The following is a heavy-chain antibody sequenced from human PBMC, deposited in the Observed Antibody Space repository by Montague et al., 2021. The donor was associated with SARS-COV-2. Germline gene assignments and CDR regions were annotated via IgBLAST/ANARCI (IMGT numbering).Heavy chain of an antibody. CDR1: GVSMATYY. J-gene: IGHJ4*02. CDR2: IFGSGSA. CDR3: ARDASGKSDGNYGVVDF. V-gene: IGHV4-59*01. Sequence: SETLSLTCSVSGVSMATYYWSWIRQPQGKPLEWIGHIFGSGSANYNPSLKSRVTISLDTSKLHFSLNLTSVTAADTAVYYCARDASGKSDGNYGVVDFWGQGTLVTVSS. D-gene: IGHD2-15*01.